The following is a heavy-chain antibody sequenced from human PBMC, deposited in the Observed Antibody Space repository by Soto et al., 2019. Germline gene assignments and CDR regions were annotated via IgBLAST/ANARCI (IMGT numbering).Heavy chain of an antibody. CDR1: GGSFSRYS. CDR2: IVPIFGTT. D-gene: IGHD3-22*01. CDR3: ARPDEGGYSSDHHYYYALDL. Sequence: QVQLLQSGSEVKKPGSSVKVSCRASGGSFSRYSISWVRQAPGQGLEWMGGIVPIFGTTNYAPRFRDRLTITADESTRTAFMELTTLTSDDTAIYYCARPDEGGYSSDHHYYYALDLWGQGTGITVTS. V-gene: IGHV1-69*01. J-gene: IGHJ6*02.